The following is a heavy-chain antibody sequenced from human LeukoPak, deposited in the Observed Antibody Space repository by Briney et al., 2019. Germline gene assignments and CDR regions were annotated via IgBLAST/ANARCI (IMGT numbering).Heavy chain of an antibody. CDR2: ISYDGSNE. V-gene: IGHV3-30*18. Sequence: PGGSLRLSCAASGFTFSSYGMHCVRQAPGKGLEWVAVISYDGSNEYYADSVKGRFTISRDNSKNTLYLQMNSLRAEDTAVYYCAKEKYSNGFFDYWGQGTLVTVSS. CDR3: AKEKYSNGFFDY. J-gene: IGHJ4*02. D-gene: IGHD6-19*01. CDR1: GFTFSSYG.